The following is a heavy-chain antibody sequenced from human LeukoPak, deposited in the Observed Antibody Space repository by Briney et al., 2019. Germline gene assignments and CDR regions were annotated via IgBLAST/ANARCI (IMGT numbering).Heavy chain of an antibody. CDR2: ISWNSGSI. CDR1: GFTFDDYA. V-gene: IGHV3-9*01. J-gene: IGHJ4*02. D-gene: IGHD6-13*01. Sequence: GRSLRLSCAASGFTFDDYAMHWVRQAPGKGLEWVSGISWNSGSIGYADSVKGRFTTSRGNAKNSLYLQMNSLRAEDTALYYCAKDRIAAGNWGQGTLVTVSS. CDR3: AKDRIAAGN.